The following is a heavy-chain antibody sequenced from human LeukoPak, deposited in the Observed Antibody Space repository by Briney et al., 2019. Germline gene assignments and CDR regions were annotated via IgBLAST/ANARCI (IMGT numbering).Heavy chain of an antibody. V-gene: IGHV4-34*01. Sequence: SETLSLTCAVYGGSFSGYYWSWIRQPPGKGLEWIWEINHSGSTNYNPSLKSRVTISVDTSKNQFSLKLSSVTAADTAVYYCARSASGGSSEGGMDVWGQGTTVTVSS. J-gene: IGHJ6*02. CDR1: GGSFSGYY. CDR2: INHSGST. CDR3: ARSASGGSSEGGMDV. D-gene: IGHD2-15*01.